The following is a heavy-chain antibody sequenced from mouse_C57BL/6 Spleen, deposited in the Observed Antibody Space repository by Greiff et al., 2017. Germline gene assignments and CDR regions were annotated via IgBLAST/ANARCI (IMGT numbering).Heavy chain of an antibody. CDR1: GYAFSSSW. D-gene: IGHD2-4*01. J-gene: IGHJ1*03. V-gene: IGHV1-82*01. CDR3: ARCVDYDEIWYVDV. CDR2: IYPGDGVT. Sequence: VQVVESGPELVKPGASVKISCKASGYAFSSSWMNWVKQRPGKGLEWIGRIYPGDGVTNYNGKFKGKATLTADKSSSTAFMQLSSLTSEDSAVYFCARCVDYDEIWYVDVWGTGTTVTVSS.